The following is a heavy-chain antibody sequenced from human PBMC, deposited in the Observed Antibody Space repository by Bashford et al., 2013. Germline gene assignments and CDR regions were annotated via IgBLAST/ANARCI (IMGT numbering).Heavy chain of an antibody. D-gene: IGHD1-26*01. CDR2: INRSGGT. CDR3: ARRENWFDP. J-gene: IGHJ5*02. Sequence: SSETLSLTCAVYGGSFSDYYWRWSWIRQSPGKGLEWIGEINRSGGTNYNPSLKSRVTISIDTSKNQFSLKLSSVTAADTAVYYCARRENWFDPWGQGILVTVSS. CDR1: GGSFSDYY. V-gene: IGHV4-34*01.